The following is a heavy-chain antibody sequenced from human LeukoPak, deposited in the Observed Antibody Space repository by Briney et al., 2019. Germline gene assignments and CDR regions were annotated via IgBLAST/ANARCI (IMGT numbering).Heavy chain of an antibody. CDR1: GLTFSSYA. V-gene: IGHV3-30-3*01. D-gene: IGHD2/OR15-2a*01. CDR2: ISYDGSNK. J-gene: IGHJ4*02. CDR3: ARVFYLYHPPLGY. Sequence: GGSLRLSCAASGLTFSSYAMHWVRQAPGKGLEWVAVISYDGSNKYYADSVKGRFTISRDNSKNKLYLQMNSLRAEDTAVYYCARVFYLYHPPLGYWGQGTLVTVSS.